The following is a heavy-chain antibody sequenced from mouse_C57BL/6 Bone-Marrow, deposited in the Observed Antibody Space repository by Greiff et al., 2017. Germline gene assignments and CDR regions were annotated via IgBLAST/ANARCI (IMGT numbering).Heavy chain of an antibody. Sequence: EVKLQESGTVLARPGASVKMSCKTSGYTFTSYWMHWVKQRPGQGLEWIGAIYPGNSDTSYNQKFKGKAKLTAVTSASTAYMELSSLTNEDSAVYYCTRSRIYYDYDDGAWFAYWGQGTLVTVSA. D-gene: IGHD2-4*01. CDR2: IYPGNSDT. CDR1: GYTFTSYW. J-gene: IGHJ3*01. CDR3: TRSRIYYDYDDGAWFAY. V-gene: IGHV1-5*01.